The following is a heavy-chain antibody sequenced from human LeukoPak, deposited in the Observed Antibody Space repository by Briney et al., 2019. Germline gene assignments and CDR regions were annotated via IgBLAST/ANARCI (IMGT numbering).Heavy chain of an antibody. CDR2: INPSGGST. J-gene: IGHJ5*02. Sequence: GASVKVSCKASGCTFSNYAISWVRQAPGQRLEWMGIINPSGGSTSYAQKFQGRVTMTRDTSTSTVYMELSSLRSEDTAVYYCARELLPLRSNWFAPWGQGTLVTVSS. V-gene: IGHV1-46*01. CDR3: ARELLPLRSNWFAP. CDR1: GCTFSNYA.